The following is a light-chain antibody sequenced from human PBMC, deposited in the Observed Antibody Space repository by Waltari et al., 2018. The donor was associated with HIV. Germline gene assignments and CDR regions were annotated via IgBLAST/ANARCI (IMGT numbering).Light chain of an antibody. CDR2: VNSDGSY. CDR3: CSYTGSSTRRPYV. Sequence: QLVLTQSASASASLGASVKLTCTLSSGYTAYAIAWHQQQAEKGPRYLMKVNSDGSYSRGDGIPDRFSGSSSEAERYLTISSLQSEDEADYYCCSYTGSSTRRPYVFGTGTKVTVL. V-gene: IGLV4-69*01. CDR1: SGYTAYA. J-gene: IGLJ1*01.